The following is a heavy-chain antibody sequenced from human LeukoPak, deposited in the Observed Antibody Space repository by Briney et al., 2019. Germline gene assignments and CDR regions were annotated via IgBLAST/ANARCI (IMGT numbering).Heavy chain of an antibody. V-gene: IGHV3-30*03. J-gene: IGHJ4*02. CDR1: GFTFSSYS. CDR2: ISYDGSNK. Sequence: PGGSLRLSCAASGFTFSSYSMNWVRQAPGKGLEWVAVISYDGSNKYYADSVKGRFTISRDNSKNTLYLQMNSLRAEDTAVYYSARDVGYGDYYFDYWGQGTLVTVSS. CDR3: ARDVGYGDYYFDY. D-gene: IGHD4-17*01.